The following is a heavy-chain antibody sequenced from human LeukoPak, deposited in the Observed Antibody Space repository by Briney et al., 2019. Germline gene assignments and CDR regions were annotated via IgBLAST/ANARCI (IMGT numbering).Heavy chain of an antibody. Sequence: GGSLRLSCAASGFTVSSNYMSWVRQAPGKGLKWVSVIYSGGSTYYADSVKGRFTISRDSSKNTLYLQMNSLRAEDTAVYYCARGVGGYDLLAYYYYNYMDVWGKGTTVTVSS. D-gene: IGHD5-12*01. CDR1: GFTVSSNY. CDR3: ARGVGGYDLLAYYYYNYMDV. J-gene: IGHJ6*03. CDR2: IYSGGST. V-gene: IGHV3-53*01.